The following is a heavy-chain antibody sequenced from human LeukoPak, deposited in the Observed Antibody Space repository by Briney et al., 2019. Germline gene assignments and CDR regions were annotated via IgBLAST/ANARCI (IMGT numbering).Heavy chain of an antibody. D-gene: IGHD6-13*01. CDR1: GFTFDDYA. V-gene: IGHV3-9*01. CDR3: AKDYKGGAAAANWFDP. Sequence: GRSLRLSCAASGFTFDDYAMHWVRQAPGKGLEWVSGISWNSGSIGYADSVKGRFTISRDNAKNSLYLQMNSLRAEDTALYYCAKDYKGGAAAANWFDPWGQGTLVTVSS. J-gene: IGHJ5*02. CDR2: ISWNSGSI.